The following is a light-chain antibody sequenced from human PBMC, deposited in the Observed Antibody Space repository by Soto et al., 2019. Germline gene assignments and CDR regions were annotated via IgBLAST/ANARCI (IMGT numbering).Light chain of an antibody. CDR3: QQRINWLT. V-gene: IGKV3-11*01. Sequence: EVVLIQSPATLCLLPGEGATLSCRASQSVSSYLAWYQQKPGQAPRLLIYDASNRATGIPARFSGSGSGTDFTLTISSLEPEDFAVYYCQQRINWLTFGGVTNVDI. CDR1: QSVSSY. J-gene: IGKJ4*01. CDR2: DAS.